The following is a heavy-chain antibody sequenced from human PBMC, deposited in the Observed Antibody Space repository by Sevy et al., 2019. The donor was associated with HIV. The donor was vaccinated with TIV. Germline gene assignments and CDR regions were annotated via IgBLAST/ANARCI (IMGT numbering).Heavy chain of an antibody. CDR3: ATDKGANYYDSSGYHNWFDP. CDR2: IYTSGST. V-gene: IGHV4-4*07. CDR1: GGSISSYY. J-gene: IGHJ5*02. Sequence: SETLSLTCTVSGGSISSYYWSWIRQPAGKGLEWIGRIYTSGSTNYNPSLKSRVTMSVDTSKNQFSLKLSSVTAADTAVYYCATDKGANYYDSSGYHNWFDPWGQGTLVTVSS. D-gene: IGHD3-22*01.